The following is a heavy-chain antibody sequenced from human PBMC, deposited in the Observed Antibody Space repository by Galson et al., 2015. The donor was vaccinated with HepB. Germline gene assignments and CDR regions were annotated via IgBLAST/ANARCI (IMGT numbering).Heavy chain of an antibody. CDR1: GYTFTSYY. CDR3: ARDRGLYYYGSGSPNWYFDL. D-gene: IGHD3-10*01. V-gene: IGHV1-46*03. J-gene: IGHJ2*01. Sequence: SVKVSCKASGYTFTSYYMHWVRQAPGQGLEWMGIINPSGGSTSYAQKFQGRVTMTRDTSTSTVYMELSSLRSEDTAVYYCARDRGLYYYGSGSPNWYFDLWGRGTLVTVSS. CDR2: INPSGGST.